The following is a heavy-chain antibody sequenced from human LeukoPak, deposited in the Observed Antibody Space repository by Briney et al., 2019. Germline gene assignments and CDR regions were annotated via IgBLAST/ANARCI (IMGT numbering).Heavy chain of an antibody. CDR1: GGSISSYY. CDR3: ARHATMVPGLFDP. D-gene: IGHD3-10*01. J-gene: IGHJ5*02. V-gene: IGHV4-59*08. Sequence: PSETLSLTCTVSGGSISSYYWSWIRQPPGKGLEWIGYIYYSGSTNYNPSLKSRVTISVDTSKNQFSLKLSSVTAADTAVYYCARHATMVPGLFDPWGQGTLVTVSS. CDR2: IYYSGST.